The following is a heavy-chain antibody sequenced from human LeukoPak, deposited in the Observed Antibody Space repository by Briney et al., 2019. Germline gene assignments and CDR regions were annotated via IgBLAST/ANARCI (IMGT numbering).Heavy chain of an antibody. D-gene: IGHD6-13*01. Sequence: GGSLRLSCAASGFTFSSYAMSWVRQAPGKGLEWVSAISGSGGSTYYADSVKGRLTISRDNSKNTLYLQMNSLRAEDTAVYYCAKDEEAAATYPGDGFDYWGQGTLVTVSS. CDR1: GFTFSSYA. CDR3: AKDEEAAATYPGDGFDY. J-gene: IGHJ4*02. V-gene: IGHV3-23*01. CDR2: ISGSGGST.